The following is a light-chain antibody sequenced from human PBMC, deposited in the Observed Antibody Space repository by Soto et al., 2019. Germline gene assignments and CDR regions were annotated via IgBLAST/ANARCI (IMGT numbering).Light chain of an antibody. Sequence: DIQMTQSPSPLSASVADRVTITCRASQTITTYLNRYQQKPGKAPKLLIYGASSLQSGVPSRFTGSGSGTDFTLTINSLQPEDFATYHCQQSHSTPWTFGKGTKVEIE. V-gene: IGKV1-39*01. J-gene: IGKJ1*01. CDR2: GAS. CDR3: QQSHSTPWT. CDR1: QTITTY.